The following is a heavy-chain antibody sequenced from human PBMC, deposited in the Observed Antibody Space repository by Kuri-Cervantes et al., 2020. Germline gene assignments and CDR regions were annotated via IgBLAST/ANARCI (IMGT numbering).Heavy chain of an antibody. CDR3: ARGSPGGYYDILTGYYSYYGMDV. CDR1: GGTFSSYA. Sequence: SVKVSCKASGGTFSSYAISWVRQAPGQGLEWMGGIIPIFGTANYAQKFQGRVTMTTDTSTSTAYMELRSLRSDDTAVYYCARGSPGGYYDILTGYYSYYGMDVWGQGTTVTVSS. CDR2: IIPIFGTA. V-gene: IGHV1-69*05. J-gene: IGHJ6*02. D-gene: IGHD3-9*01.